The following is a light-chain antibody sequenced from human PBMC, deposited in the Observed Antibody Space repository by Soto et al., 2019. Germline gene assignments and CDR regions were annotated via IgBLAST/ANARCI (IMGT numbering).Light chain of an antibody. CDR3: QQRSNWLPI. CDR2: DAF. Sequence: IVLTQSPATLSLSPGERATLSCRASQSIKNYLAWYQQKPGQPPRLLIYDAFNRATGIPTRFSGSGSGTDFTLTISSLEPEDFAIYYCQQRSNWLPIFGQGTRLAIK. J-gene: IGKJ5*01. V-gene: IGKV3-11*01. CDR1: QSIKNY.